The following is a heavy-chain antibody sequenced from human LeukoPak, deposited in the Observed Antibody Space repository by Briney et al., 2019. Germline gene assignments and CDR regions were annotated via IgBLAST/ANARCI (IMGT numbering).Heavy chain of an antibody. CDR3: AKSSYYYDSSGYLGY. V-gene: IGHV3-23*01. CDR1: GFTFSSYA. CDR2: ISGSGGST. Sequence: GGSPRLSCAASGFTFSSYAMSWVRQAPGKGLEWVSAISGSGGSTYYADSVKGRLTISRDNSKNTLYLQMNSLRAEDTAVYYCAKSSYYYDSSGYLGYWGQGELATVSS. D-gene: IGHD3-22*01. J-gene: IGHJ4*02.